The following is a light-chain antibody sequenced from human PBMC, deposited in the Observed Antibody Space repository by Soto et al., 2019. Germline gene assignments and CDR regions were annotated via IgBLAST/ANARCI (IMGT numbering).Light chain of an antibody. CDR2: GAY. V-gene: IGKV3-20*01. CDR1: EIISSSY. Sequence: EVVLTQSPGTLSLSPGERATLSCRASEIISSSYLAWYQQKPGQAPRLLIYGAYTRAADIPDRFSGSGSGTDFTLTIRRLEPEDFAVYYCQQYGSSVWTFGQGTKVDI. CDR3: QQYGSSVWT. J-gene: IGKJ1*01.